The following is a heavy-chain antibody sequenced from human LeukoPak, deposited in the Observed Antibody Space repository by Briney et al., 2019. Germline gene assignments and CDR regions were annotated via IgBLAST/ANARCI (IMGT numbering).Heavy chain of an antibody. CDR3: AREPTSGREPTSGRPLDY. V-gene: IGHV4-4*07. CDR2: IYSSGSN. Sequence: SETLSLTCTVSGVSISGYFWSWIRQPAGKGLEWIGRIYSSGSNNYNPFLKSRVTMSLDTSKNHLSLNLSSVTAADTAVYYCAREPTSGREPTSGRPLDYWGQGTLVTVSS. CDR1: GVSISGYF. D-gene: IGHD5-12*01. J-gene: IGHJ4*02.